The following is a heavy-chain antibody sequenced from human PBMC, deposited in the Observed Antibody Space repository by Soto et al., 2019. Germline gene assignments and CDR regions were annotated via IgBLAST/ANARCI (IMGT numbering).Heavy chain of an antibody. CDR3: ARETGITGTRWFDP. CDR1: GGTFSSYA. D-gene: IGHD1-7*01. V-gene: IGHV1-69*13. J-gene: IGHJ5*02. Sequence: SVKVSCKASGGTFSSYAISWVRQAPGQGLEWMGGIIPIFGTANYAQKFQGRVTITADESTSTAYMELSSLRSEDTAVYYCARETGITGTRWFDPWGQGTLVTVSS. CDR2: IIPIFGTA.